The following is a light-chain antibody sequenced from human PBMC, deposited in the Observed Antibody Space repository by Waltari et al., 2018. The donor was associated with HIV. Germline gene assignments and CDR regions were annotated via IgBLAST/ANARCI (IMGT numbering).Light chain of an antibody. V-gene: IGKV3-20*01. Sequence: ENVLTQSPGTLSLSPGERATLSCRASRSVSSNYLTWYQQRPGQAPRLLIYAASTRATAIPDRFSGSGYVTDFTLTISRLEPEDFAVYYCQQYGTSPYTFGQGTKVEI. CDR1: RSVSSNY. CDR3: QQYGTSPYT. J-gene: IGKJ2*01. CDR2: AAS.